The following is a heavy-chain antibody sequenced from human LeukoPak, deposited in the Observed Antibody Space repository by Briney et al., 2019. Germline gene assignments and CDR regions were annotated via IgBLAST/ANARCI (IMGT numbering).Heavy chain of an antibody. CDR3: ARSLWPEDF. D-gene: IGHD2/OR15-2a*01. V-gene: IGHV3-30-3*01. CDR1: GLTFSNYT. CDR2: VSYHGSNK. Sequence: GRSLRLSCAASGLTFSNYTIHRVRQTPGKGLESLAVVSYHGSNKYFADSVRGRFTISRDNSKKSVYLQMDSLRAEDTAVYYCARSLWPEDFWGQGTLVTVSS. J-gene: IGHJ4*02.